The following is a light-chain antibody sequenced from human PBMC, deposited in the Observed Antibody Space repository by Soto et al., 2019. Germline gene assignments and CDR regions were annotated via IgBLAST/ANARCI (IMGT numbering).Light chain of an antibody. CDR2: GNS. CDR1: SSNIGAGYD. Sequence: QSVLPQPPSVSGAPGQRVTISCTGSSSNIGAGYDVHWYQQLPGTAPKLLIYGNSNRPSGVPDRFSGSKSGTSASLAITGLQAEDEADYYCQSYDSSLSGYVFGTGTKVTVL. CDR3: QSYDSSLSGYV. V-gene: IGLV1-40*01. J-gene: IGLJ1*01.